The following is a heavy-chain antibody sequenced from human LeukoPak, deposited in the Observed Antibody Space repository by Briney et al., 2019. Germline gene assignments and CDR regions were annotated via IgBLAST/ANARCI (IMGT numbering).Heavy chain of an antibody. CDR1: GFTFSSYS. CDR2: INSDGSST. J-gene: IGHJ4*01. CDR3: ASWYYYDSSGYYYGDY. D-gene: IGHD3-22*01. V-gene: IGHV3-74*01. Sequence: PGGSLRLSCAASGFTFSSYSMNWVRQAPGKGLVWVSRINSDGSSTSYADSVKGRFTISRDNAKNTLYLQMNSLRAEDTAVYYCASWYYYDSSGYYYGDYWGQEPWSPSPQ.